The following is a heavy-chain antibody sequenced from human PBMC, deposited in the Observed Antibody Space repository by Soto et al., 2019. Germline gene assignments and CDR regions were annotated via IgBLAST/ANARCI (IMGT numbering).Heavy chain of an antibody. D-gene: IGHD1-26*01. Sequence: ASVKVSCTASGYTFTSYGISWVRQAPGQGLEWMGWISAYNGNTNYAQKLQGRVTMTTDTSTNTAYMELRSLRSDDTAVYYCAREGGQWELLSSGAFDIWGQGTMVTVSS. CDR1: GYTFTSYG. CDR3: AREGGQWELLSSGAFDI. J-gene: IGHJ3*02. CDR2: ISAYNGNT. V-gene: IGHV1-18*01.